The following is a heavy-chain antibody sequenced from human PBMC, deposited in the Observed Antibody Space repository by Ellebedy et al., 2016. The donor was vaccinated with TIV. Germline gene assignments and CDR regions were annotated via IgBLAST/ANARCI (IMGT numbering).Heavy chain of an antibody. CDR3: ARDPALPRGRFDT. J-gene: IGHJ5*02. V-gene: IGHV4-39*07. Sequence: MPSETLSLTCTLSGGSISNSDYYWNWLRQPPGKGLEWIGSIDYSGSDYYNPSLKSRVTVSVDTSKKQFSLNLSSVTAADTAVYYCARDPALPRGRFDTWGQGTLVTVSS. CDR2: IDYSGSD. CDR1: GGSISNSDYY.